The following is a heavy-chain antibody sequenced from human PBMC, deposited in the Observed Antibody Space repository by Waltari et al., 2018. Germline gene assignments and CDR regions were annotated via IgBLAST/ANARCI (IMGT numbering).Heavy chain of an antibody. V-gene: IGHV3-30*18. J-gene: IGHJ4*02. CDR1: GFIFNQYG. CDR2: ISSDGVHR. CDR3: AKGGDLEWLFIDH. Sequence: QVQVVESGGGVVQPGRSLRLSCAASGFIFNQYGIHGVRQAPGTGLESVAGISSDGVHRFYSDSVKGRFTLSRDNSRNTVSLQMDSLTVEDTALYYCAKGGDLEWLFIDHWGQGTFVTVS. D-gene: IGHD3-3*01.